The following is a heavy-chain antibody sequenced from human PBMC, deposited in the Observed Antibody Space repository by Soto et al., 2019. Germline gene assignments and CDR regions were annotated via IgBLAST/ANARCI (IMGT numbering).Heavy chain of an antibody. J-gene: IGHJ4*02. CDR3: AKGPKKADYYYDSSGYYPFDY. CDR2: ISGSGGST. D-gene: IGHD3-22*01. CDR1: GFTFSSYA. V-gene: IGHV3-23*01. Sequence: EVQLLESGGGLVQPGGSLRLSCEASGFTFSSYAMSWVRQAPGKGLEWVSAISGSGGSTYYAGSVKGRFTISRDNPKDTLHLQMNSLRAEDTAVYYCAKGPKKADYYYDSSGYYPFDYWGQGTLVTVSS.